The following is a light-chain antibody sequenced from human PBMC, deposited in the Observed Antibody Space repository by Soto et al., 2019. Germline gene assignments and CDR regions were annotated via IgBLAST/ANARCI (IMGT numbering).Light chain of an antibody. Sequence: IQMTQSPSSLSASVGYRVTITCRASQSISSYLNWYQQKPGKAPNLLIYDASTLHSGVPSRFSGGGSGTDFTLTISSLQPEDFATYYCQQVNGYPSTFGGGTKVDIK. CDR3: QQVNGYPST. CDR1: QSISSY. V-gene: IGKV1-39*01. CDR2: DAS. J-gene: IGKJ4*01.